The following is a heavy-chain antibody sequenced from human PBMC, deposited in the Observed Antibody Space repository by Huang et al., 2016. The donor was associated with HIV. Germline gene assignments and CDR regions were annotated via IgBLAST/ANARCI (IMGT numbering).Heavy chain of an antibody. CDR1: GFTFSSYW. CDR3: VRDPRIQSWLNYFDY. V-gene: IGHV3-74*01. D-gene: IGHD3-22*01. J-gene: IGHJ4*02. CDR2: IKSDGSSS. Sequence: EVQLVESGGGLVQPGGSLRLSCAASGFTFSSYWMHWVRQAPGKGVVWVSRIKSDGSSSGYADSVKGRFTNSRDNAKNTLDLQMNSLRAEDTAVYYCVRDPRIQSWLNYFDYWGQGTLVSVSS.